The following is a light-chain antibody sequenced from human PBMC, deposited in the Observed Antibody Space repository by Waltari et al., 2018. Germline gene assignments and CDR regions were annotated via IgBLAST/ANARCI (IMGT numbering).Light chain of an antibody. Sequence: DIVMTQSPATLSVSPGERATLSCRASQSVSNNLAWYQQKPGQPPRLLIYGASTRATGIPARFSGSGSGTEFTLTISSLQSEDFAVYYCQQYNNWPSWTFGQGTKVEIK. V-gene: IGKV3-15*01. J-gene: IGKJ1*01. CDR1: QSVSNN. CDR3: QQYNNWPSWT. CDR2: GAS.